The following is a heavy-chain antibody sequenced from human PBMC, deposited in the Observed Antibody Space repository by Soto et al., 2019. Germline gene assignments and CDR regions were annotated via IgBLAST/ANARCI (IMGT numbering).Heavy chain of an antibody. CDR1: GYTRTAFS. D-gene: IGHD2-21*02. Sequence: ASVNVSCQVSGYTRTAFSMHWVRQAPGKGLEWMGGFDPEDGETIYAQTFQGRFTMTEDTSTDTAYMELSSLRSEDTAVYYCATVFVSYCGGDCPRWGQGTLVTVSS. CDR2: FDPEDGET. J-gene: IGHJ4*02. V-gene: IGHV1-24*01. CDR3: ATVFVSYCGGDCPR.